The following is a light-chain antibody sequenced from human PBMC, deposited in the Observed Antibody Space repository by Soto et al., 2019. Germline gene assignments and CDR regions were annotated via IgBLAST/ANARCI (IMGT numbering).Light chain of an antibody. V-gene: IGKV1-39*01. CDR1: QSIYTH. J-gene: IGKJ4*01. CDR2: AAS. CDR3: PQSYSPPVT. Sequence: NQIAQAACRMFETDVERVTITSRASQSIYTHFHWYRRRPGSAPNLLVFAASALHSGVPSRFSGSGSGTNFTLTISNLQSEDFATYYCPQSYSPPVTFGGGTNVDI.